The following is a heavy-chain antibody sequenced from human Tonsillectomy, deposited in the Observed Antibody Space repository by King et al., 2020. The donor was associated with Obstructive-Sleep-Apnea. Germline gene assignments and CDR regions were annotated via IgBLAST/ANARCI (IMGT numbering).Heavy chain of an antibody. Sequence: QLQESGPGLVKPSETLSLTCTVSGFSISNDYYWGWIRQPPGKGLEWIGSIYHSGSTYYNPSLKSRVTISVDTSKNQFSLRLSSVTATDTAVYFCARANSNTWNYYFYYGMDVWGQGTTVTVSS. CDR1: GFSISNDYY. CDR2: IYHSGST. CDR3: ARANSNTWNYYFYYGMDV. J-gene: IGHJ6*02. D-gene: IGHD6-13*01. V-gene: IGHV4-38-2*02.